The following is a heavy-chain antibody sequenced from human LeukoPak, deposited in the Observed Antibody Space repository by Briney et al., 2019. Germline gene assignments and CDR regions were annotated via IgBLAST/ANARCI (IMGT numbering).Heavy chain of an antibody. CDR1: GGTFISYA. V-gene: IGHV1-69*10. D-gene: IGHD2-2*02. CDR2: IIPILGIA. Sequence: ASVKVSCKASGGTFISYAISWVRQAPGQGLEWMGGIIPILGIANYAQKFQGRVTITADKSTSTAYMELSSLRSEDTAVYYCARGGRCSSTSCYTSAEYFQHWGQGTLVTVSS. J-gene: IGHJ1*01. CDR3: ARGGRCSSTSCYTSAEYFQH.